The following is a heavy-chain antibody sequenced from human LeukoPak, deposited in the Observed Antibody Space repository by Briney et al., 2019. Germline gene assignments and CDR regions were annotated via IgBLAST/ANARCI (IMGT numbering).Heavy chain of an antibody. CDR3: ARLQIGAAFDS. V-gene: IGHV4-59*08. CDR2: IQCSGST. CDR1: GGSISNYY. Sequence: PSETLSLTCTVSGGSISNYYWSWLRQPPGKGLEWIADIQCSGSTNYNPSLKSRTTISVDTSKKQFSLQLNSVTAADTAVYYCARLQIGAAFDSWGQGTLVTASS. J-gene: IGHJ4*02. D-gene: IGHD3-3*01.